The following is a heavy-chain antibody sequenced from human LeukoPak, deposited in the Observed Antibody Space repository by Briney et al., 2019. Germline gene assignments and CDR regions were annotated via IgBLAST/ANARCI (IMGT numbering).Heavy chain of an antibody. Sequence: GGSLRLSCAASGFTFSSYAMSWVRQAPGKGLEWVSAISGSGGTGTYYADSVKGRFTISRDNSKNTLYLQMNSLRAEDTAVYYCARKGQGSNWAAEYFQNWGQGTLVTVSS. CDR2: ISGSGGTGT. J-gene: IGHJ1*01. CDR1: GFTFSSYA. V-gene: IGHV3-23*01. CDR3: ARKGQGSNWAAEYFQN. D-gene: IGHD6-13*01.